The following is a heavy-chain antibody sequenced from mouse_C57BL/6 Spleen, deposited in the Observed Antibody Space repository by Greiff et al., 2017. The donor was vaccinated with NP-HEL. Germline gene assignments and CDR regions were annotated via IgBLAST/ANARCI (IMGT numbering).Heavy chain of an antibody. J-gene: IGHJ3*01. V-gene: IGHV5-6*01. CDR2: ISSGGRYT. CDR1: GFTFSSYG. CDR3: ARPGNSLAWFAY. Sequence: EVQLMESGGDLVKPGGSLKLSCAASGFTFSSYGMSWVRQTPDKRLEWVATISSGGRYTYYPDSVQGRFTISRDNAKNTLYLQMSSLKSEDTAMYYCARPGNSLAWFAYWGQGTLVTVSA.